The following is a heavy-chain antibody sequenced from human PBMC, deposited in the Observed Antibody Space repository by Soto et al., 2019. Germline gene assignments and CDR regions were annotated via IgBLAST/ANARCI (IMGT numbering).Heavy chain of an antibody. CDR2: IYYSGST. CDR3: ARSPGDIVVVPAAPTVWFDP. Sequence: SETLSLTCAVSGYSISSSNWWGWIRQPPGKGLDWIGYIYYSGSTYYNPSLKSRVTMSVDTSKNQFSLKLSSVTAVDTAVYYCARSPGDIVVVPAAPTVWFDPWGQGTLVTVSS. V-gene: IGHV4-28*01. J-gene: IGHJ5*02. D-gene: IGHD2-2*01. CDR1: GYSISSSNW.